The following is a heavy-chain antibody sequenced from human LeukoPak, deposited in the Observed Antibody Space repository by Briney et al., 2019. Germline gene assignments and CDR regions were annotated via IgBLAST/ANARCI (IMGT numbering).Heavy chain of an antibody. CDR3: AKEVGYSSGWYLDY. CDR1: GSTFSSYA. J-gene: IGHJ4*02. D-gene: IGHD6-19*01. CDR2: ISGSGGST. V-gene: IGHV3-23*01. Sequence: GGSLRLSCAASGSTFSSYAMSWVRQAPGKGLEWVSAISGSGGSTYYADSVKGRFTISRDNSKDTLYLQMNSLRAEDTAVYYCAKEVGYSSGWYLDYWGQGTLVTVSS.